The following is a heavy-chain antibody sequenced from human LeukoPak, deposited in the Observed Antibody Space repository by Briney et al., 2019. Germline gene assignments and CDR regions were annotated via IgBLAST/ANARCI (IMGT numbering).Heavy chain of an antibody. Sequence: GGSLRLSCEASGFTFSNYWMSWVRQAPGKGLEWVSVITGSGGNTYYADSVKGRFTISKDNSKNTVYLQMSSLRVDDTAVYYCAKAASSSWPSYYYGMDVWGQGTTVTVSS. CDR1: GFTFSNYW. D-gene: IGHD6-13*01. V-gene: IGHV3-23*01. J-gene: IGHJ6*02. CDR2: ITGSGGNT. CDR3: AKAASSSWPSYYYGMDV.